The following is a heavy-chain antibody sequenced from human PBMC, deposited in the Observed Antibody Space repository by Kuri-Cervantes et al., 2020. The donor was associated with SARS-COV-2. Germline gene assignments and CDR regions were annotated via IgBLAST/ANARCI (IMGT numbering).Heavy chain of an antibody. V-gene: IGHV3-74*01. CDR2: INPDGSYT. J-gene: IGHJ4*02. CDR3: VRDGDHWNFDY. Sequence: GESLRLSCAASGFTFSGHWIHWVRQAPGKGLVWVSRINPDGSYTNNADSVKGRFTLSRDNAKNMLFLQMNSLRTEDTAVYYCVRDGDHWNFDYWGQGTLVTVSS. CDR1: GFTFSGHW. D-gene: IGHD1-1*01.